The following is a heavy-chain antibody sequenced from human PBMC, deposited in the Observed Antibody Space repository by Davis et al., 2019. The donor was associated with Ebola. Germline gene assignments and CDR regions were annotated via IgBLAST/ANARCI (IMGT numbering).Heavy chain of an antibody. D-gene: IGHD3-10*02. Sequence: SETLSLTCTVSGDSISTYYWSWIRQPAGKGLEWIGRVYKSGSTKYNSSLKSRVTMSVDTSKNQFSLTLTSMTVADSAVYYCARDDVPGLLDSWGLGARVIVSS. J-gene: IGHJ4*02. V-gene: IGHV4-4*07. CDR2: VYKSGST. CDR1: GDSISTYY. CDR3: ARDDVPGLLDS.